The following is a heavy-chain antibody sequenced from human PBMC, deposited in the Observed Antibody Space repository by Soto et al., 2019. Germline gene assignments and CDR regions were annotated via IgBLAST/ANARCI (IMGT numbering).Heavy chain of an antibody. Sequence: SETLSLTCTVSGGSISSYYWSWIRQPAGKGLEWIGRIYTSGSTNYNPSLKSRVTMSVDTSKNQFSLKLSSVTAADTAVYYCARDSPLYDFWSGYPLLDYYYYYGMDVWGQGTKVTVSS. V-gene: IGHV4-4*07. CDR3: ARDSPLYDFWSGYPLLDYYYYYGMDV. J-gene: IGHJ6*02. D-gene: IGHD3-3*01. CDR1: GGSISSYY. CDR2: IYTSGST.